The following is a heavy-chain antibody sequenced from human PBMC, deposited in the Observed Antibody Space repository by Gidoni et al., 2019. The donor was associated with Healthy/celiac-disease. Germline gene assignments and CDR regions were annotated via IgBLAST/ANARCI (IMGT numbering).Heavy chain of an antibody. J-gene: IGHJ6*02. CDR3: ARTPAYDILAGDYYYGMDV. D-gene: IGHD3-9*01. Sequence: QVQLQESGPGLVKPSETLSLTCTVSGGSISSYYWSWIRQPPGKGLEWIGYIYYSGSTNYNPSLKSRVTISVDTSKNQFSLKLSSVTAADTAVYYCARTPAYDILAGDYYYGMDVWGQGTTVTVSS. CDR1: GGSISSYY. V-gene: IGHV4-59*01. CDR2: IYYSGST.